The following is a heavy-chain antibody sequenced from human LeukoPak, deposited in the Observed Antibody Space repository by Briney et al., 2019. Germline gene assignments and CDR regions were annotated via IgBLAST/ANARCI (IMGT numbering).Heavy chain of an antibody. CDR2: INPNSGGT. V-gene: IGHV1-2*02. CDR3: ARDRNSGSYLDI. Sequence: ASLNVSCKASGYTFTGYYMHWVRQAPGQGLEWMGWINPNSGGTNYAQKFQGRVTMTRDTSISTAYMELSSLKSDDTAVYYCARDRNSGSYLDIWGQGTMLTVSS. CDR1: GYTFTGYY. J-gene: IGHJ3*02. D-gene: IGHD6-6*01.